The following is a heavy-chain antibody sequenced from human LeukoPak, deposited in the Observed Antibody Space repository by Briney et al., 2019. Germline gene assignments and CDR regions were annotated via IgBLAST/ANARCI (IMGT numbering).Heavy chain of an antibody. CDR3: AKWRTAMDY. Sequence: GGSLRLSCEASGFTFSSYGMHWVRQAPGKGLEWVAVISYDGSNKYYADSVKGRFTISRDNSKNTLYLQMNSLRAEDTAVYYCAKWRTAMDYWGQGTLVTVSS. V-gene: IGHV3-30*18. CDR2: ISYDGSNK. CDR1: GFTFSSYG. D-gene: IGHD2-21*02. J-gene: IGHJ4*02.